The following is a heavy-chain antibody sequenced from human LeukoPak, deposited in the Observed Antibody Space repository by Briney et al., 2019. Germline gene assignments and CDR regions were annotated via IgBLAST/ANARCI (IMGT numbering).Heavy chain of an antibody. Sequence: PSQTLSLTCTVSGGSISSGDYYWSWIRQPPGKGLGWIGYIYYSGSTYYNPSLKSRVTISVDTSKNQFSLKLSSVTAADTAVYYCARLRFLEWLFGVDWFDPWGQGTLVTVSS. V-gene: IGHV4-30-4*01. CDR3: ARLRFLEWLFGVDWFDP. CDR2: IYYSGST. D-gene: IGHD3-3*01. CDR1: GGSISSGDYY. J-gene: IGHJ5*02.